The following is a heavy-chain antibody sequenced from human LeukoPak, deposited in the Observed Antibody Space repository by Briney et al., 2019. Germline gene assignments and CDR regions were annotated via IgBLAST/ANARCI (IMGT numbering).Heavy chain of an antibody. J-gene: IGHJ5*02. CDR3: ASRGPGSTGSFDN. D-gene: IGHD6-13*01. Sequence: PGRSRRLSCVASGITFSSYAMSWVRQAPGKGLEWVSGISGSEGSTDYADSVKGRFTISRDKSEKTLYLQMNSLRAEDTAVYYCASRGPGSTGSFDNWGQGTLVTVSS. V-gene: IGHV3-23*01. CDR2: ISGSEGST. CDR1: GITFSSYA.